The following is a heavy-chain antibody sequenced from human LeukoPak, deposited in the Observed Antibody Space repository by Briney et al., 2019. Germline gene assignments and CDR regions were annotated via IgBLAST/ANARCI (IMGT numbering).Heavy chain of an antibody. CDR2: VSSYADKT. CDR3: ARDCIGCHGFDY. Sequence: ASVKVSCKASGYTFINYGITWVRQAPGQGLEWMGWVSSYADKTNYVQKFQGRVSMTTDTSTNTAYMELRSLRPDDTAVYYCARDCIGCHGFDYWGQGTLVTVSS. D-gene: IGHD2-15*01. V-gene: IGHV1-18*01. CDR1: GYTFINYG. J-gene: IGHJ4*02.